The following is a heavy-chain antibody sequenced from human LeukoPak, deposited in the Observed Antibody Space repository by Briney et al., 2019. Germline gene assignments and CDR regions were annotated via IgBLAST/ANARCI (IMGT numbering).Heavy chain of an antibody. CDR3: ARHGMTTVTTVYFDY. V-gene: IGHV4-34*01. D-gene: IGHD4-17*01. CDR1: GGSFSGYY. J-gene: IGHJ4*02. CDR2: IYYSGST. Sequence: SETLSLTCAVYGGSFSGYYWSWIRQPPGKGLEWIGSIYYSGSTYYNPSLKSRVTISVDTSKNQFSLKLSSVTAADTAVYYCARHGMTTVTTVYFDYWGQGTLVTVSS.